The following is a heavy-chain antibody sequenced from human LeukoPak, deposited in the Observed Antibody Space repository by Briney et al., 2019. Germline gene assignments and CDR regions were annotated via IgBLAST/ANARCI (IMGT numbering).Heavy chain of an antibody. CDR2: INPNSGGT. Sequence: GASVKVSCKASGYTFTGYYMHWVRQAPGQGLEWMGWINPNSGGTNYAQKFQGRVTMTRDTSISTAYMELSRLRSDDTAVYYCARGLGYCSGGSCYPIDYWGQGTLVTVS. V-gene: IGHV1-2*02. D-gene: IGHD2-15*01. J-gene: IGHJ4*02. CDR3: ARGLGYCSGGSCYPIDY. CDR1: GYTFTGYY.